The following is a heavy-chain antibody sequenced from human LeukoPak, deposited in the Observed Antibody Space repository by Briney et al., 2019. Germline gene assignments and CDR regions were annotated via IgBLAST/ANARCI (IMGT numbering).Heavy chain of an antibody. V-gene: IGHV1-2*06. CDR3: AKCLDYGDLEDMQDFDL. J-gene: IGHJ2*01. D-gene: IGHD4-17*01. Sequence: ASVKVSCKASGYTFTGYYMHWVRQAPGQGLEWMGRINPNSGGTNYAQKFQGKVTMTRDTSISTAYVELSRLRSDDTAVYYCAKCLDYGDLEDMQDFDLWGRGTLVTVSS. CDR1: GYTFTGYY. CDR2: INPNSGGT.